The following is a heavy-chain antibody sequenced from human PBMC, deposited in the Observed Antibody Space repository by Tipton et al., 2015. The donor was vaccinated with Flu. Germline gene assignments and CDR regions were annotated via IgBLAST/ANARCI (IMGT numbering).Heavy chain of an antibody. Sequence: SLRLSCEASGFTFSGYGMSWVRQAPGMGLEWVAAISGGGGKRYFADSMKGRFTISRDNSKNTLYLQMNSLRAEDTAIYYCAKVIPEKVSGLDYWGQGTLVTVSS. V-gene: IGHV3-23*01. CDR3: AKVIPEKVSGLDY. CDR2: ISGGGGKR. J-gene: IGHJ4*02. CDR1: GFTFSGYG. D-gene: IGHD5/OR15-5a*01.